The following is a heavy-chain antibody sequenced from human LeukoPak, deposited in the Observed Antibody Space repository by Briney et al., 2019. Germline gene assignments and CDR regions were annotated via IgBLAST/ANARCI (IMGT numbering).Heavy chain of an antibody. V-gene: IGHV1-18*01. CDR1: GYTFTSYG. D-gene: IGHD3-10*01. Sequence: ASVKVSCKASGYTFTSYGISWVRQAPGQGLEWMGWISAYNGNTNYAQRLQGRVTMTTDTSTSTAYMELSRLRSDDTAVYYCARDYYGSGSGWFDPWGQGTLVTVSS. CDR3: ARDYYGSGSGWFDP. CDR2: ISAYNGNT. J-gene: IGHJ5*02.